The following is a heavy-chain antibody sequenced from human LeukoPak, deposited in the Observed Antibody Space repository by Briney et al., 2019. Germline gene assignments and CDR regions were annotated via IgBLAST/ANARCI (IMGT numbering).Heavy chain of an antibody. V-gene: IGHV3-15*07. CDR1: GFSFINAW. D-gene: IGHD3-3*01. CDR3: TTDRARITIFGVVTLAPFDY. CDR2: IKRKNDCGTT. J-gene: IGHJ4*02. Sequence: GSLRLFCSASGFSFINAWMNWVRQASGKGLGWVGPIKRKNDCGTTDYAAPVKGRFTISRDDSKNTLYLQMNSLKTEDTAVYYCTTDRARITIFGVVTLAPFDYWGQGTLVTVSS.